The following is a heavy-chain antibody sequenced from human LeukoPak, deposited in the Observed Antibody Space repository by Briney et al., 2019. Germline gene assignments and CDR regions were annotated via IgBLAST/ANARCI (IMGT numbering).Heavy chain of an antibody. Sequence: GGSLRLSCAASGFTFSSYAMHWVRQAPGKGLEWVAVISYDGSNRYYADSVKGRFTISRDNSKNTLYLQMNSLRAEDTAVYYCAKDRKQWLPYYFDYWGQGTLVTVSS. V-gene: IGHV3-30-3*01. CDR3: AKDRKQWLPYYFDY. D-gene: IGHD6-19*01. CDR2: ISYDGSNR. CDR1: GFTFSSYA. J-gene: IGHJ4*02.